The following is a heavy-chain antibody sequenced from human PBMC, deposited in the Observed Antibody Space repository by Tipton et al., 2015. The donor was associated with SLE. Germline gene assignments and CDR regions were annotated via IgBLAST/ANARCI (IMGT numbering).Heavy chain of an antibody. CDR2: VYSSGST. V-gene: IGHV4-59*01. CDR3: ATGHFDF. CDR1: GGSITSYY. Sequence: TLSLTCTVSGGSITSYYWNWIRQAPGKGLEWVGYVYSSGSTHYNPSLSSRVTITLDTPKNQFSLRLTSATAADTAVYYCATGHFDFWGQGRLVTVSS. D-gene: IGHD1-1*01. J-gene: IGHJ5*01.